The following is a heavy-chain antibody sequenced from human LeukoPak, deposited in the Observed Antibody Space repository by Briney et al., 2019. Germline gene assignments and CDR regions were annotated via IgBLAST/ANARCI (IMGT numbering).Heavy chain of an antibody. V-gene: IGHV3-64*01. CDR1: GFTFSSYA. Sequence: PGGSLRLSCAASGFTFSSYAMHWVRQAPGKGLEYVTAISSNGGSTYYANSVKGRFTISRDNSKNTLYLQMGSLRAEDMAVYYYARDLTYDFWSGYYPDGWGKGTTVTVSS. CDR2: ISSNGGST. J-gene: IGHJ6*04. D-gene: IGHD3-3*01. CDR3: ARDLTYDFWSGYYPDG.